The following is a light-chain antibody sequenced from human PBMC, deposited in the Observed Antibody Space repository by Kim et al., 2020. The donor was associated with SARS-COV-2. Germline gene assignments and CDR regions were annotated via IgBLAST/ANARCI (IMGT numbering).Light chain of an antibody. V-gene: IGKV3D-20*02. CDR3: QQHHDSPLT. Sequence: SPGERVTLSCRASQSISSNYLAWYQQRPGQAPRLLMYDVSTRATGIPDRFTGSGSGTDFTLTISKLEPEDFAVYYCQQHHDSPLTFGGGTKVEIK. CDR2: DVS. CDR1: QSISSNY. J-gene: IGKJ4*01.